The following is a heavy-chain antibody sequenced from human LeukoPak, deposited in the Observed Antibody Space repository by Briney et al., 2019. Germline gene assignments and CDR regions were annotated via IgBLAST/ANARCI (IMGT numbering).Heavy chain of an antibody. CDR1: GFTFSSYG. Sequence: AGGSLRLSCAASGFTFSSYGMHWVRQAPGKGLEWVAVISYDGSNKYYADSVKGRFTISRDNSKNTLYLQMNSLRAEDTAVYYCAKGVYGGEWFDPWGQGTLVTVSS. CDR2: ISYDGSNK. V-gene: IGHV3-30*18. J-gene: IGHJ5*02. CDR3: AKGVYGGEWFDP. D-gene: IGHD3-10*01.